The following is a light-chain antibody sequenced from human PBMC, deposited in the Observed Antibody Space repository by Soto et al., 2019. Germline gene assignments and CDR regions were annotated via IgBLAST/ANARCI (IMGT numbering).Light chain of an antibody. CDR1: SGDIGGYDY. J-gene: IGLJ1*01. V-gene: IGLV2-8*01. CDR2: EVT. CDR3: SSYAGSNNPYV. Sequence: QSALTQPPSASGSPGQSVTISCTGTSGDIGGYDYVSWYQQHPGKAPKLMIYEVTKRPLGVPDRFSGSKSGNTASLTVSGFQAEDEADYYCSSYAGSNNPYVFGTGTKLTVL.